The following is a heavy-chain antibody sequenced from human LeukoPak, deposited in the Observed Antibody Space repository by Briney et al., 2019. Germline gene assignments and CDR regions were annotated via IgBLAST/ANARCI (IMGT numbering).Heavy chain of an antibody. Sequence: PGGSLRLSCAASGFTFSDYYMSWIRHAPGKGLEWVSYISSSGSTIYYADSVKGRFTISRDNAKNSLYLQMNSLRAEDTAVYYCARDRVTYYDFWSGYAHYYYYYGMDVWGQGTTVTVSS. D-gene: IGHD3-3*01. CDR1: GFTFSDYY. CDR2: ISSSGSTI. V-gene: IGHV3-11*01. CDR3: ARDRVTYYDFWSGYAHYYYYYGMDV. J-gene: IGHJ6*02.